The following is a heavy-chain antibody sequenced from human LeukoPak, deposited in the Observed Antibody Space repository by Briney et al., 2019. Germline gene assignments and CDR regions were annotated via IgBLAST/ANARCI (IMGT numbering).Heavy chain of an antibody. D-gene: IGHD1-7*01. CDR2: ISGSGGNT. CDR1: RFTFSSYA. J-gene: IGHJ4*02. V-gene: IGHV3-23*01. CDR3: AKDRLELQFYFDY. Sequence: GGSLRLSCAASRFTFSSYAMSWVRQAPGKGLEWVSAISGSGGNTYYADSVKGRFTIPRDNSKNTLYLQMNSLRAEDTAVYYCAKDRLELQFYFDYWGQGTLVTVSS.